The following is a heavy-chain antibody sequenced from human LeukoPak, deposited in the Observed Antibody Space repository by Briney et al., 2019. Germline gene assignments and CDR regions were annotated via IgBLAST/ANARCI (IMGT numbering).Heavy chain of an antibody. D-gene: IGHD2-2*01. J-gene: IGHJ6*03. CDR3: TGGRAAMADDYMDV. CDR1: GFTFSSYA. Sequence: GSLRLSCAASGFTFSSYAMHWIRQPPGQGLEWIGNIYHSGSTYYNPSLKSRVTISVDTSKNQFSPKLSSVTAADTAVYYCTGGRAAMADDYMDVWGKGTTVTISS. CDR2: IYHSGST. V-gene: IGHV4-38-2*01.